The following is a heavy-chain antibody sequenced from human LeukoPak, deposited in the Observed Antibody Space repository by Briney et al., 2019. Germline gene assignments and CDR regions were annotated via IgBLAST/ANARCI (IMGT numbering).Heavy chain of an antibody. D-gene: IGHD5-24*01. CDR2: IWYDGSNK. J-gene: IGHJ6*02. V-gene: IGHV3-33*01. CDR1: GFTFSSYG. Sequence: GGSLRLSCAASGFTFSSYGMHWVRQAPGKGLEWVAVIWYDGSNKYYADSVKGRFTISRDNSKNTLYLQMNSLGAEDTAVYYCARGEMATIGAYYYGMDVWGQGTTVTVSS. CDR3: ARGEMATIGAYYYGMDV.